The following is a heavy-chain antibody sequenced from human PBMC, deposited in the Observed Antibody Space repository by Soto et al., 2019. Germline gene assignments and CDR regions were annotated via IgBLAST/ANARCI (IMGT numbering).Heavy chain of an antibody. D-gene: IGHD1-26*01. CDR2: IKQDGSEK. V-gene: IGHV3-7*01. CDR1: GFTFSNYW. J-gene: IGHJ3*01. Sequence: EVQLVESGGGLVQPGGSLRLSCAASGFTFSNYWMSWVRQAPGKGPEWVANIKQDGSEKNYVDSVEGRFTISRDNAKNSLYLQMNSLRAEDTAVYYCARIGVGSRRWGQGTMVTVSS. CDR3: ARIGVGSRR.